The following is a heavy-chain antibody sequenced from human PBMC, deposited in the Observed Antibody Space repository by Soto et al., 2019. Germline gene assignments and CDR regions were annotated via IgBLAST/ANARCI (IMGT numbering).Heavy chain of an antibody. Sequence: PGESLKISCKGSGYSFTSYWIAWVRQMPGKGLEWMGIIYRGDSDIRYSPSFQGQVTMSTDKSISTAYMELSSLRSEDAAVYYCASPDYGDYGGMMGVDDYYSGMDVWGQGTTVTVSS. CDR3: ASPDYGDYGGMMGVDDYYSGMDV. V-gene: IGHV5-51*01. CDR1: GYSFTSYW. J-gene: IGHJ6*02. D-gene: IGHD4-17*01. CDR2: IYRGDSDI.